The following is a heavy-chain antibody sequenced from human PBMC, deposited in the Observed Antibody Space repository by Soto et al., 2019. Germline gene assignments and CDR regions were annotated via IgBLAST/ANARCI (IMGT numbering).Heavy chain of an antibody. Sequence: GGSLRLSCAASGFTFRSYSMNWVRQAPGKGLEWVSSIRRSSSYIYYEDSVKGRFTISRDNAKNSLYLQMNSLRAEDTAVYYCARVLPTYYDFWSGYYSPTGYYYYYGMDVWGQGTTVTVSS. J-gene: IGHJ6*02. CDR1: GFTFRSYS. D-gene: IGHD3-3*01. CDR2: IRRSSSYI. V-gene: IGHV3-21*01. CDR3: ARVLPTYYDFWSGYYSPTGYYYYYGMDV.